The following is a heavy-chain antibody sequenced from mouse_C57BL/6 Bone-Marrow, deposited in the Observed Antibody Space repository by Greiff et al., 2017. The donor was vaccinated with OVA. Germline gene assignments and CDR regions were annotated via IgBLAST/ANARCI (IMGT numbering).Heavy chain of an antibody. CDR2: INPSNGGT. V-gene: IGHV1-53*01. J-gene: IGHJ2*01. D-gene: IGHD1-1*01. CDR3: ARESLYYGSSYSPFDY. CDR1: GYTFTSYW. Sequence: VQLQQPGTELVKPGASVKLSCKASGYTFTSYWMHWVKQRPGQGLEWIGNINPSNGGTNYNEKFKSKATLTVDKSSSTAYMQLSSLTSEDSAVYYCARESLYYGSSYSPFDYWGQGTTLTVSS.